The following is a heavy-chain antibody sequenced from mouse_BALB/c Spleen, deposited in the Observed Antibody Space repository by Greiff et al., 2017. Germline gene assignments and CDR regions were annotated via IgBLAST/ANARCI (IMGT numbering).Heavy chain of an antibody. Sequence: EVKLMESGPGLVKPSQSLSLTCTVTGYSITSDYAWNWIRQFPGNKLEWMGYISYSGSTSYNPSLKSRISITRDTSKNQFFLQLNSVTTEDTATYYCARDSSYYAMDYWGQGTSVTVSS. V-gene: IGHV3-2*02. CDR2: ISYSGST. CDR3: ARDSSYYAMDY. D-gene: IGHD1-1*01. CDR1: GYSITSDYA. J-gene: IGHJ4*01.